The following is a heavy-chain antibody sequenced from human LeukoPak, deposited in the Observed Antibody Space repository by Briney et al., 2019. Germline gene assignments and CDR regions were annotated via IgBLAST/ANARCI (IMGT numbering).Heavy chain of an antibody. CDR3: ARDRIVGAPYYFDY. CDR2: IYYSGST. D-gene: IGHD1-26*01. Sequence: SETLSLTCTVSGGSISSSSYYWGWIRQPPGKGLEWIGSIYYSGSTYYNPSLKSRFTISVDTSKNQFSLKLSSVTAADTAVYYCARDRIVGAPYYFDYWGQGTLVTVSS. J-gene: IGHJ4*02. V-gene: IGHV4-39*07. CDR1: GGSISSSSYY.